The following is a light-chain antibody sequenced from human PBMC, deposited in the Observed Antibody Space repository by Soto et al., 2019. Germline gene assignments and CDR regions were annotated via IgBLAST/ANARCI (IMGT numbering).Light chain of an antibody. CDR2: CAS. CDR3: RQYGSAXPWT. Sequence: EIVLTQSPGTLSLSPGERATLSCRASQSVSSSYLAWYQQKPGQAPRLLIYCASSRATGIPDRFSGSGSGTEFTITISRMEPEDFAVYYCRQYGSAXPWTCGQWTKV. V-gene: IGKV3-20*01. J-gene: IGKJ1*01. CDR1: QSVSSSY.